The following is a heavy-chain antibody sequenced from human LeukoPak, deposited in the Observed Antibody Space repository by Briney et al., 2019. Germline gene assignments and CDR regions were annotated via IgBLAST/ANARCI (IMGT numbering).Heavy chain of an antibody. CDR2: IYYHENT. D-gene: IGHD5-24*01. Sequence: SETLSLTCTVSGGSISSSSDYWGWIRQAPGKGLEWIGSIYYHENTYYNSSLKSRVTISVDTSKSQFSLKLNSVTAADTAVYYCARHRSGWLQSSFDYWGQGTLVTVSS. V-gene: IGHV4-39*01. J-gene: IGHJ4*02. CDR1: GGSISSSSDY. CDR3: ARHRSGWLQSSFDY.